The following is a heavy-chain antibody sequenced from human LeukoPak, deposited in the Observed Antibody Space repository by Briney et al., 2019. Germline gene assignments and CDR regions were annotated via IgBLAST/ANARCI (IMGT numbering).Heavy chain of an antibody. J-gene: IGHJ4*02. V-gene: IGHV3-48*03. Sequence: GGSLRLSCAASGFTFSSYEMNWVRQAPGKGLEWVSYISSSGSSIYYADSVKGRFTTSRDNAKNSLYLQMNSLRAEDTAVYYCAREGAFGDRDYWGQGTLVTVSS. CDR1: GFTFSSYE. CDR2: ISSSGSSI. D-gene: IGHD4-17*01. CDR3: AREGAFGDRDY.